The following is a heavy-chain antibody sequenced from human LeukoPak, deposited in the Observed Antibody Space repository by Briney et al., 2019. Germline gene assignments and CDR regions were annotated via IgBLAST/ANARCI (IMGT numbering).Heavy chain of an antibody. Sequence: SETLSLTCTVSGGSISSYYWSWIRQPPGKGLEWIGYIYYSGSTNYNPSLKSRVTISVDTPKNQFSLKLSSVTAADTAVYYCVRERKQGPGITGTPNAFDIWGQGTMVTASS. J-gene: IGHJ3*02. CDR3: VRERKQGPGITGTPNAFDI. CDR2: IYYSGST. CDR1: GGSISSYY. D-gene: IGHD1-7*01. V-gene: IGHV4-59*01.